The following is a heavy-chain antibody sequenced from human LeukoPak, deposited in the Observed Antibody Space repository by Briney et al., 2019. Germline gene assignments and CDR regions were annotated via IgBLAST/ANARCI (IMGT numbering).Heavy chain of an antibody. J-gene: IGHJ4*02. D-gene: IGHD3-10*01. CDR1: GFTFSSYN. Sequence: GGSLRLSCAASGFTFSSYNMNWVRQAPGKGLEWVSYISDSSTTIYYADSVKGRFTISRDNSKDTLYLQRNSLRAEDTAVYYCAKRYYGSGRQPLDYWGQGTLVTVSS. V-gene: IGHV3-48*01. CDR2: ISDSSTTI. CDR3: AKRYYGSGRQPLDY.